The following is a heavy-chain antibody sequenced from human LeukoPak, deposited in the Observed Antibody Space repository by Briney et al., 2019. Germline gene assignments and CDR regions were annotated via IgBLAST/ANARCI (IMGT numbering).Heavy chain of an antibody. J-gene: IGHJ4*02. D-gene: IGHD6-25*01. V-gene: IGHV5-51*01. Sequence: GESLKISCQGLGYRFTSSWIAWARQMPGKGLEWMGIIYPGDSDTRYSPSFQGQVTISADKSISTAYLQWSSLKASDTAMYYCARRGFLAAPFDCWGQGTLVTVSS. CDR3: ARRGFLAAPFDC. CDR2: IYPGDSDT. CDR1: GYRFTSSW.